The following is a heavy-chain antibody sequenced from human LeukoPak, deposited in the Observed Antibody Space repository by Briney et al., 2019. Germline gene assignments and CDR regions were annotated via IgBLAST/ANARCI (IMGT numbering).Heavy chain of an antibody. D-gene: IGHD1-26*01. V-gene: IGHV3-23*01. CDR2: ISGSGGST. CDR1: GFTFSSYA. Sequence: QSGRSLRLSCAASGFTFSSYAMSWVRQAPGKGLEWVSAISGSGGSTYYADSVKGRFTISRDNSKNTLYLQMNSLRAEDTAVYYCAKGRADLVGARSYYYMDVWGKGTTVTVSS. J-gene: IGHJ6*03. CDR3: AKGRADLVGARSYYYMDV.